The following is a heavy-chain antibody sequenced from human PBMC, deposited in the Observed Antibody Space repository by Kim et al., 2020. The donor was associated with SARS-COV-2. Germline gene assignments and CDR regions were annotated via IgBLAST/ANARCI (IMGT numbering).Heavy chain of an antibody. V-gene: IGHV3-11*01. Sequence: GWSLRLSCAASGFTFSDYYMTWIRQAPGKGLEWVSYISSSGITIYYADSVKGRFTISRDNAKKSLYLQMNSLRAEDTAVYYCARGYSSGWFDYWGQGTLVTVSS. J-gene: IGHJ4*02. CDR3: ARGYSSGWFDY. CDR2: ISSSGITI. CDR1: GFTFSDYY. D-gene: IGHD6-19*01.